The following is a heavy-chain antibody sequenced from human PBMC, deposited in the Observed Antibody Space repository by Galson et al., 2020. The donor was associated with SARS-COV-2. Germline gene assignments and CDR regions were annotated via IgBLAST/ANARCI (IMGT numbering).Heavy chain of an antibody. D-gene: IGHD3-3*01. Sequence: GESLKISCAASGFSVSQKYMSWVRQAPGRGLEWVSVIFYDGSAMYIDCVRGRFTISRDTSKNTLYLQMNSLRADDTAVYYCVRDDGVAPYDYWGQGTLVTVAS. CDR2: IFYDGSA. J-gene: IGHJ4*02. V-gene: IGHV3-53*05. CDR3: VRDDGVAPYDY. CDR1: GFSVSQKY.